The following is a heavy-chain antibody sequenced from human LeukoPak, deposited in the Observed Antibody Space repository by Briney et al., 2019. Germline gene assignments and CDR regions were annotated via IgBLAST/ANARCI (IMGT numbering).Heavy chain of an antibody. Sequence: PSETLSLTCTVSGGSISSYYWSWIRQPPGKGLEWIGYIYYSGSTNYKSSLKSRVTISVDTSKNQFSLKLSSVTAADTAVYYCARRRTSWIQLWRFDYWGQGTLVTVSS. CDR2: IYYSGST. J-gene: IGHJ4*02. CDR1: GGSISSYY. D-gene: IGHD5-18*01. CDR3: ARRRTSWIQLWRFDY. V-gene: IGHV4-59*12.